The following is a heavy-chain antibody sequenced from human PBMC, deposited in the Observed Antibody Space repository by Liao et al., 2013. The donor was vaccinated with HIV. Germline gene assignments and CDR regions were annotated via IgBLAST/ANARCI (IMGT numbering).Heavy chain of an antibody. CDR3: ARDKYSDSSGYYPSDNDAFDI. J-gene: IGHJ3*02. V-gene: IGHV4-61*02. CDR2: IHTSGST. Sequence: QLQLQESGPGLVKPSQTLSLTCTVSGGSINSGNYYWSWIRQPAGKGLEWIGRIHTSGSTNYNPSLKSRVTISLDTSKNQFSLKLSSVTAADTAVYYCARDKYSDSSGYYPSDNDAFDIWGQGTMVTVSS. CDR1: GGSINSGNYY. D-gene: IGHD3-22*01.